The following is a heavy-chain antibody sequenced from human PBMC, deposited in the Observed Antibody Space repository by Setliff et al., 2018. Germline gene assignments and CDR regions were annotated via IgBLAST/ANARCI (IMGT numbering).Heavy chain of an antibody. CDR3: ARGFKVVAYFDY. CDR2: IYYSGST. V-gene: IGHV4-39*07. J-gene: IGHJ4*02. Sequence: SETLSLTCTVSGGSISSNNYYGGWIRQPPGKGLEWIGSIYYSGSTYYNPSLKSRVTISVDTSKNQFSLKLSSVTAADTAVYYCARGFKVVAYFDYWGQGTLVTVSS. D-gene: IGHD3-22*01. CDR1: GGSISSNNYY.